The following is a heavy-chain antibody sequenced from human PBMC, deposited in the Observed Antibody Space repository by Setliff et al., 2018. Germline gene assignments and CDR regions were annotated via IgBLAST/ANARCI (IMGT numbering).Heavy chain of an antibody. J-gene: IGHJ5*02. CDR3: ARHPYYYGSGTYLDNNNRWFDP. V-gene: IGHV5-51*01. Sequence: PGESLKISCKGSGYSFSTCWIGWVRQMPGKGLEWMGIIYPGDSITRYSPSFQGQVTISVDKSINTAYRQWSSLRASDTAIYYCARHPYYYGSGTYLDNNNRWFDPWGQGTLVTVSS. D-gene: IGHD3-10*01. CDR1: GYSFSTCW. CDR2: IYPGDSIT.